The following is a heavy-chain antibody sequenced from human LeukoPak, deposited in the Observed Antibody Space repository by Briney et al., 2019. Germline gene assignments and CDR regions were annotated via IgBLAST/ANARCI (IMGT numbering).Heavy chain of an antibody. Sequence: GGSLRLFCAASGFTFKLYWMHWVRHVPGKRPVWVSRINDDGSDTIYADSVRGRFTISRDDAKNTVYLQMNNLRAEDTAVYYCVRGGPSTWSWGQGTLVTVSS. CDR2: INDDGSDT. J-gene: IGHJ5*02. CDR3: VRGGPSTWS. CDR1: GFTFKLYW. V-gene: IGHV3-74*01. D-gene: IGHD2-15*01.